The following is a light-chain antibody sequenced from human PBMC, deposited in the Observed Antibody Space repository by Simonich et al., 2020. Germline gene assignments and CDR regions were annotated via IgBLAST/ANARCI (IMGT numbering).Light chain of an antibody. CDR1: SSDVGGYNY. Sequence: QSALTQPASVSGSPGQSITISCTGTSSDVGGYNYVSWYQQHPGKAPKLIIYYVSKRPSGVSNRVSGSKSGNTAALTISGLQAEDEADYYCSSYTSSSTWVFGGGTKLTVL. CDR2: YVS. J-gene: IGLJ3*02. V-gene: IGLV2-14*01. CDR3: SSYTSSSTWV.